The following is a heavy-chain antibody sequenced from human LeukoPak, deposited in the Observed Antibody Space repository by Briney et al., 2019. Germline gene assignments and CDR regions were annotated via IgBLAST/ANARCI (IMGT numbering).Heavy chain of an antibody. CDR2: IKEDGSEK. V-gene: IGHV3-7*05. CDR3: ARDWGAAGLWDY. CDR1: GFTFSNYW. J-gene: IGHJ4*02. D-gene: IGHD6-13*01. Sequence: GGSLRLSCASSGFTFSNYWMSWVRQAPGKGLEWVANIKEDGSEKDYVDSVKGRFTISRDNAKNSLYLQMNSLRAEDTATYYCARDWGAAGLWDYWGQGTLVTVSS.